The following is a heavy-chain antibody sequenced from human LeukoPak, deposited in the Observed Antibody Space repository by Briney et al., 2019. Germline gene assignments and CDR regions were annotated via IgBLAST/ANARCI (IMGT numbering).Heavy chain of an antibody. CDR3: TTSTSLLN. J-gene: IGHJ4*02. D-gene: IGHD5/OR15-5a*01. Sequence: GGSLRLSCASSGLPFRNAWMSWARQAPGEGLVWVGCIKSKTDGGTTDYAAPVKGRFTISRDDSKNTLYLQMNSLKTEDTAVYYYTTSTSLLNWGQGTLVTVSS. CDR2: IKSKTDGGTT. CDR1: GLPFRNAW. V-gene: IGHV3-15*01.